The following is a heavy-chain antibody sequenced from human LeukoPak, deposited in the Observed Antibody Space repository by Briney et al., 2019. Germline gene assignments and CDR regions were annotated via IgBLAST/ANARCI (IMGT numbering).Heavy chain of an antibody. Sequence: ASVKVSCKASGYTFTSYDINWVRQATGQGLEWMGWMNPNSGNTGYAQKFQGRVTMTRNTSISTAYMKLSSLRSEDTAVYYCARVDYGDPNWFDSWGQGTLVTVSS. CDR3: ARVDYGDPNWFDS. CDR2: MNPNSGNT. CDR1: GYTFTSYD. V-gene: IGHV1-8*01. D-gene: IGHD4-17*01. J-gene: IGHJ5*01.